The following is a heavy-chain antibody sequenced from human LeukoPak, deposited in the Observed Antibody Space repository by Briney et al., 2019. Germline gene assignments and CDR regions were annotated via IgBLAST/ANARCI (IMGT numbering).Heavy chain of an antibody. D-gene: IGHD3-10*01. CDR1: GGSISSYP. CDR3: AKDRGSGWDGFDI. V-gene: IGHV4-59*01. J-gene: IGHJ3*02. CDR2: IYYSGST. Sequence: PSETLSLTCTVSGGSISSYPWSWIRQPPGKGLEWIGYIYYSGSTNYNPSLKSRVTISVDTSKNQFSLKLSSVTAADTAVYFRAKDRGSGWDGFDIWGQGTMVTVSS.